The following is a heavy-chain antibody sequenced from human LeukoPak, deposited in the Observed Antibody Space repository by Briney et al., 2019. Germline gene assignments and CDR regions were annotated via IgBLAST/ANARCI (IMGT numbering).Heavy chain of an antibody. Sequence: GGSLRLSCAASGFTLRSYTMNWVRQAPGKGLEWVSSIGISSNKIYYADSVKGRFIISRDNAKNSVYLQMNSLRAEDTAVYYCAREKSWSRDYWGQGTLVTVSS. D-gene: IGHD2-8*01. V-gene: IGHV3-21*01. CDR2: IGISSNKI. CDR1: GFTLRSYT. CDR3: AREKSWSRDY. J-gene: IGHJ4*02.